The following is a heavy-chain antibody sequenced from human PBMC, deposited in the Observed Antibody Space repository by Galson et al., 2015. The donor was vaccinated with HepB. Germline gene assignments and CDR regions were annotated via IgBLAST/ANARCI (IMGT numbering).Heavy chain of an antibody. Sequence: ETLSLTCTVSGGSISSYYWSWIRQPPGKGLEWIGYIYYSGSTNYNPSLKSRVTISVDTSKNQFSLKLSSVTAADTAVYYCARRGTIHFDAFDIWGQGTMVTVSS. D-gene: IGHD3-16*01. J-gene: IGHJ3*02. V-gene: IGHV4-59*08. CDR2: IYYSGST. CDR3: ARRGTIHFDAFDI. CDR1: GGSISSYY.